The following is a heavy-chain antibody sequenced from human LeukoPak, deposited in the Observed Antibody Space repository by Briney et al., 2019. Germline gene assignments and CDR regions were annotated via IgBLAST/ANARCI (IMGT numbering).Heavy chain of an antibody. Sequence: GRSLRLSLAAAGFTVISYGVTWVRHAPGKGLDWVSAISGSGGTTYYADSVKGRFTISRDTSKNTLYLQMTSLRAEDTAVYYCAKAFGVRGVIISFFDYWGQGTLVTVSS. CDR3: AKAFGVRGVIISFFDY. J-gene: IGHJ4*02. CDR2: ISGSGGTT. D-gene: IGHD3-10*01. CDR1: GFTVISYG. V-gene: IGHV3-23*01.